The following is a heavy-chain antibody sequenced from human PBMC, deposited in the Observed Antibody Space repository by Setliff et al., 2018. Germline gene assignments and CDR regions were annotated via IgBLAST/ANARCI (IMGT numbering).Heavy chain of an antibody. D-gene: IGHD3-3*01. Sequence: GGSLRLSCAASGFTFSSYAMSWVRQAPGKGLEWVSAISGSGGRTYYTDSVKGRFTTSRDNSKNTLSLQMSSLRTEDTAIYFCAGQGPIFGSGLIPGFDQWGQGTMVTVSS. CDR2: ISGSGGRT. J-gene: IGHJ4*02. V-gene: IGHV3-23*01. CDR3: AGQGPIFGSGLIPGFDQ. CDR1: GFTFSSYA.